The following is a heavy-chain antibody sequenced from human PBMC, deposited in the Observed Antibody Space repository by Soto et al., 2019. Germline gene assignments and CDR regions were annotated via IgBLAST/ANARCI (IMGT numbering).Heavy chain of an antibody. D-gene: IGHD4-17*01. Sequence: PSETLSLTCTFSGGSISSGGYYWSWIRKHPGKGLEWIGYIYYSGSTYYNPSLKSRVTISVDTSKNQFSLKLSSVTAADTAVYYCARDGGHDYGGNSLPMDVWGQGTTVTVSS. V-gene: IGHV4-31*03. CDR3: ARDGGHDYGGNSLPMDV. J-gene: IGHJ6*02. CDR1: GGSISSGGYY. CDR2: IYYSGST.